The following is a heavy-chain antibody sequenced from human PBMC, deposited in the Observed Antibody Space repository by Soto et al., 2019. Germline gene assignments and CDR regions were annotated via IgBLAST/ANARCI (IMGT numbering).Heavy chain of an antibody. CDR2: ISWDGRDT. V-gene: IGHV3-43*01. Sequence: GGSLRLSCAASGFTFDDYTIHRVRPAPGKGLEWVSLISWDGRDTYYIDSVRGRFTISRDNSKNSLYLQIHSLRTEDTALYYCAKTCSFGSCFDYWGQGTLVTVSS. J-gene: IGHJ4*02. D-gene: IGHD2-15*01. CDR3: AKTCSFGSCFDY. CDR1: GFTFDDYT.